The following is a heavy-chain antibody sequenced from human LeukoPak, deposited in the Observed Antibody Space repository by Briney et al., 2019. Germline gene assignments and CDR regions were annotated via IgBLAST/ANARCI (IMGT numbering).Heavy chain of an antibody. Sequence: GGSLRLSCAASGFTFSNYAMHWVRQAPGKGLEWVAVISYDGSDKYYADSVKGRFTISRDNSKNTLYLQMNSLRHEDTAVYYCARDWGRRYSSGWYGDFDYWGQGPLVTVSS. CDR2: ISYDGSDK. CDR1: GFTFSNYA. D-gene: IGHD6-19*01. CDR3: ARDWGRRYSSGWYGDFDY. V-gene: IGHV3-30-3*01. J-gene: IGHJ4*02.